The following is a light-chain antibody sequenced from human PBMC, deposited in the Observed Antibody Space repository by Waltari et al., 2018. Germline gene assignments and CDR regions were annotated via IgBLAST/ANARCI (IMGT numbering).Light chain of an antibody. V-gene: IGLV2-14*03. CDR3: SSYTSRSSLV. CDR2: DVS. J-gene: IGLJ2*01. Sequence: QSALTQPASVSGSPGQSITVSCTGANSDVGGYNYVPWYQHHPGKAPKLMIYDVSQRPYGVSNRVSGSKSGNTASLTISGLQAEDEADYYCSSYTSRSSLVFGGGTKVTVL. CDR1: NSDVGGYNY.